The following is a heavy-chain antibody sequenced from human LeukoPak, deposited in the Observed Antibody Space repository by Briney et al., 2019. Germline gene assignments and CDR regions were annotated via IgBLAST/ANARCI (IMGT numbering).Heavy chain of an antibody. CDR1: GYTFTSYD. D-gene: IGHD5-24*01. CDR2: MNPNSGNT. J-gene: IGHJ4*02. CDR3: ARLEMATTVGFDY. Sequence: ASVKVSCTASGYTFTSYDINWVRQATGQGLEWMGWMNPNSGNTVYAQKFQGRVTMTRNTSISTAYMELSSLRSEDTAVYYCARLEMATTVGFDYWGQGTLVTVSS. V-gene: IGHV1-8*01.